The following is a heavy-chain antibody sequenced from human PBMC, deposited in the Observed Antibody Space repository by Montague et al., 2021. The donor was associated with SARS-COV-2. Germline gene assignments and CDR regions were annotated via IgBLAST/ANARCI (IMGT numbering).Heavy chain of an antibody. V-gene: IGHV4-4*02. D-gene: IGHD3-16*01. CDR1: DGSISSPNW. CDR3: ARGGTYHYGMDV. CDR2: IYYTGNT. Sequence: SETLSLTCAVSDGSISSPNWWNWVRQPPGKGLEWIGEIYYTGNTNYNPSLKSRVTTFIDKSKNHFSLQLSSVTAADTAVYYCARGGTYHYGMDVWGQGTTVAVSS. J-gene: IGHJ6*02.